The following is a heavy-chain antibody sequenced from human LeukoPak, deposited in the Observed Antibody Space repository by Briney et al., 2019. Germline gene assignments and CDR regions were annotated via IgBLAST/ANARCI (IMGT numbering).Heavy chain of an antibody. Sequence: PGRSLRLSCAASGFTFSSYGMHWVRQAPGKGLEWVAVIWYDGSNKYYADSVKGRFTISRDNSKNTLYLQMNSLRAEDTAVYYCAREKVEDYYFDYWGQGTLVTVSS. J-gene: IGHJ4*02. D-gene: IGHD5-24*01. CDR2: IWYDGSNK. V-gene: IGHV3-33*01. CDR1: GFTFSSYG. CDR3: AREKVEDYYFDY.